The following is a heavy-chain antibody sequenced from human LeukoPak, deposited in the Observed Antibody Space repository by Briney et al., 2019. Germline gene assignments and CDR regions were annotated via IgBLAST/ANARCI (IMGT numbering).Heavy chain of an antibody. CDR2: IYYSGST. CDR3: ARPPDPDSSSTD. Sequence: SETLSLTCTVSGGSISSSSYYWGWIRQPPGKGLEWIGSIYYSGSTYYNPSLKSRVTISVDTSKNQFSLKLSSVTAADTAVYYCARPPDPDSSSTDWGQGTLVTVSS. CDR1: GGSISSSSYY. J-gene: IGHJ4*02. V-gene: IGHV4-39*01. D-gene: IGHD6-6*01.